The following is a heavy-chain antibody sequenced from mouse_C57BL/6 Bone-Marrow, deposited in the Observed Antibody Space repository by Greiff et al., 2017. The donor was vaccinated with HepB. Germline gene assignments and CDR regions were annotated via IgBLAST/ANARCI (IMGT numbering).Heavy chain of an antibody. CDR3: ASPAYDSTYYFDY. CDR2: IHPNSGST. CDR1: GNTFTSYW. J-gene: IGHJ2*01. Sequence: QVQLQQPGAELVKPGASVKLSCKASGNTFTSYWMHWVKQRPGQGLEWIGMIHPNSGSTNYNEKFKSKATLTVDKSSSTAYMQLSSLTSEDSAVYYCASPAYDSTYYFDYWGQGTTLTVSS. V-gene: IGHV1-64*01. D-gene: IGHD2-5*01.